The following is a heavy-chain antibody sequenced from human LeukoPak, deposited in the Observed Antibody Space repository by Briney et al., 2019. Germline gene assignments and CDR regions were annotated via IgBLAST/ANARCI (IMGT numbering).Heavy chain of an antibody. J-gene: IGHJ4*02. CDR2: INPNNGGT. V-gene: IGHV1-2*02. CDR3: AKDRYCSSPSCWNFDS. D-gene: IGHD2-2*01. Sequence: ASVKVSCKASGYTFTGYYMHWVRQAPGQGLEWMGCINPNNGGTNYAQKFQGRVTMTRDTSISTAYMELSRLRSDDTAVYYCAKDRYCSSPSCWNFDSWGQGTLVTVSS. CDR1: GYTFTGYY.